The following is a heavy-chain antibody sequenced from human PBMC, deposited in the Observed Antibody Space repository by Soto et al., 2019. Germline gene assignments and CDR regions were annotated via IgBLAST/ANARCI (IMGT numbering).Heavy chain of an antibody. CDR2: IYHSGST. Sequence: SETLSLTCAVSGGSISSSNWWSWVRQPPGKGLEWIGEIYHSGSTNYNPSLKSRVTISVDKSKSQFSLKLSSVTAADTAVYYCARFGTNSSSYYFDYWGQGTLVTVSS. J-gene: IGHJ4*02. D-gene: IGHD6-6*01. CDR1: GGSISSSNW. CDR3: ARFGTNSSSYYFDY. V-gene: IGHV4-4*02.